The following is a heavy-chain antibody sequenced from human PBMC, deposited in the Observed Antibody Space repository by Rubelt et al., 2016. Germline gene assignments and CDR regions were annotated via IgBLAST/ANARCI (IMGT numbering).Heavy chain of an antibody. D-gene: IGHD1-26*01. Sequence: EVQLVESGGGLVQPGGSLRLSCAASGFTFSSYSMNWVRQAPGKGLEWVSYISSSSSTIYYEDSVKVRFTISRDNAKNSRNRQMNSLRAEDTAVYYCARSIVGDYWGQGTLVTVSS. CDR2: ISSSSSTI. V-gene: IGHV3-48*04. CDR1: GFTFSSYS. J-gene: IGHJ4*02. CDR3: ARSIVGDY.